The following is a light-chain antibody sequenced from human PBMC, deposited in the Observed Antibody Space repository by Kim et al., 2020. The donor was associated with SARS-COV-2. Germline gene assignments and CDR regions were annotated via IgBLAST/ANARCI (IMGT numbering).Light chain of an antibody. J-gene: IGKJ2*01. V-gene: IGKV1-5*01. CDR2: DAS. CDR3: QQYHTYAST. CDR1: QSVDNW. Sequence: GDRVTITCRASQSVDNWLAWYQQKPGKAPNLLIYDASNLESGVPSRFSGGRSGTEFTLTITNLQPDDFATYYCQQYHTYASTFGQGTKL.